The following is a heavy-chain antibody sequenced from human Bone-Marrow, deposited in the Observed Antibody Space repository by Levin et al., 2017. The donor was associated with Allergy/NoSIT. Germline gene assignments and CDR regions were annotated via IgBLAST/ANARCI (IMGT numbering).Heavy chain of an antibody. Sequence: ASVKVSCAASGFTFSSYAMSWVRQAPGKGLEWVSAISGSGGSTYYADSVKGRFTISRDNSKNTLYLQMNSLRAEDTAVYYCAKYYYDSSGYDNFDYWGQGTLVTVSS. CDR3: AKYYYDSSGYDNFDY. D-gene: IGHD3-22*01. V-gene: IGHV3-23*01. CDR2: ISGSGGST. CDR1: GFTFSSYA. J-gene: IGHJ4*02.